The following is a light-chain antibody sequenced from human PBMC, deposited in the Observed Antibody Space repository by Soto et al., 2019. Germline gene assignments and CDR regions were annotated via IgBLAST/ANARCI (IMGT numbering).Light chain of an antibody. J-gene: IGKJ5*01. Sequence: DIRMTQSPSTLSASVGDRITIACRASQSISTWMAWYKQKAGKAPKLLIYDASTLESGVPSRFSGSGSGADFTLTISSLQPEDFATYYCQQFYNYPITFGQGTRLEIK. CDR3: QQFYNYPIT. CDR2: DAS. CDR1: QSISTW. V-gene: IGKV1-5*01.